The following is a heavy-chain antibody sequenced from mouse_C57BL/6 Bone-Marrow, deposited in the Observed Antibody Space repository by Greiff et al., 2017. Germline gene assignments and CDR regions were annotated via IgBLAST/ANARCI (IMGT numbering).Heavy chain of an antibody. CDR1: GYPFTNYW. J-gene: IGHJ3*01. D-gene: IGHD3-2*02. Sequence: VQLVESGAELVRPGTSVKMSCKASGYPFTNYWIGWAKQRPGHGLEWIGDIYPGGGYTNYNEKFKGKATLTADKSSSTAYMQFSSLTSEDSAIYYCARGDSSGYGFAYWGQGTLVTVSA. CDR3: ARGDSSGYGFAY. V-gene: IGHV1-63*01. CDR2: IYPGGGYT.